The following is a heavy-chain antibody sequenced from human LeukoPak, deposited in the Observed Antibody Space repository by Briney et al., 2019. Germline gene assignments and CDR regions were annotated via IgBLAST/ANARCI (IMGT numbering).Heavy chain of an antibody. CDR3: ATITAYCGGDCYFRTFDY. Sequence: ASVKVSCKVSGYTLTELSMHWVRQAPGKGLEWMGGFDPEDGETIYAQKFQGRVTMTEGTSTDTAYMELSSLRSEDTAVYYCATITAYCGGDCYFRTFDYWGQGTLVTVSS. V-gene: IGHV1-24*01. J-gene: IGHJ4*02. CDR1: GYTLTELS. CDR2: FDPEDGET. D-gene: IGHD2-21*02.